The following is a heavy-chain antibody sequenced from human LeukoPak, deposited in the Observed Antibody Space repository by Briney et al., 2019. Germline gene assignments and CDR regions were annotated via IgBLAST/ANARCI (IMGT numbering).Heavy chain of an antibody. J-gene: IGHJ4*02. V-gene: IGHV4-34*01. CDR1: GFTFSNAW. CDR2: INHSGST. D-gene: IGHD5-18*01. CDR3: ARRIQLWLLGVRHFDY. Sequence: PGGSLRLSCAASGFTFSNAWMSWVRQAPGKGLEWIGEINHSGSTNYNPSLKSRVTISVDTSKNQFSLKLSSVTAADTAVYYCARRIQLWLLGVRHFDYWGQGTLVTVSS.